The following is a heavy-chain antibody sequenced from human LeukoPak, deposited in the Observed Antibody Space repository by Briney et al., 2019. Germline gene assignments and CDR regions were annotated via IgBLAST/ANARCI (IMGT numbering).Heavy chain of an antibody. Sequence: PSETLSLTCTVSGGSITSSAFYWGWIRQPPGKGLEWIGTIFHTGSPFYNPSLKSRVTISVDTSKNQFSLKLSSVTAADTALYFCARQPISIYRGIYYYAMDVWGQGTTVTVSS. CDR2: IFHTGSP. D-gene: IGHD3-10*01. J-gene: IGHJ6*02. CDR1: GGSITSSAFY. CDR3: ARQPISIYRGIYYYAMDV. V-gene: IGHV4-39*01.